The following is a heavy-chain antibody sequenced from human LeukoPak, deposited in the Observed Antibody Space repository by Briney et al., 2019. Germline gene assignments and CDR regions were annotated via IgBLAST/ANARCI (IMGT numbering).Heavy chain of an antibody. CDR1: GFTFSNYW. D-gene: IGHD1-20*01. CDR3: AITATEGY. CDR2: INGDGTNT. J-gene: IGHJ4*02. V-gene: IGHV3-74*01. Sequence: QPGGSLRLSCAASGFTFSNYWMHWVRQAPGKGLVWVSHINGDGTNTDYADSVKGRFVISRDNAKNTLFLQMNSLRAEDTAVYYCAITATEGYWGQGTLVTVSS.